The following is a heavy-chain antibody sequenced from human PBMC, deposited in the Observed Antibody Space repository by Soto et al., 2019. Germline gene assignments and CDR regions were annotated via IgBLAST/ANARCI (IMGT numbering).Heavy chain of an antibody. CDR1: VGSFSGYY. CDR3: ARGGYYDFWSGYLRPLRY. V-gene: IGHV4-34*01. D-gene: IGHD3-3*01. J-gene: IGHJ4*02. CDR2: INHSGST. Sequence: PSETLSLTCAVYVGSFSGYYWSCIRQPPGKGLEWIGEINHSGSTNYNPSLKSRVTISVDTSKNQFSLKLSSVTAADTAVYYCARGGYYDFWSGYLRPLRYWGQGNLVTVSS.